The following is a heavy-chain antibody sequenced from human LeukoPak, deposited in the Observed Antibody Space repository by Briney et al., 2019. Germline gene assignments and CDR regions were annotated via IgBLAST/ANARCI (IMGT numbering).Heavy chain of an antibody. CDR2: IYTSGST. CDR1: GGSISTDY. V-gene: IGHV4-4*07. Sequence: PSETLSLTCTVSGGSISTDYWTWIRQPAGKGLEWIGLIYTSGSTNYNPSLKSRVTMLVDTSKNQFSLKLTSVTAADTAVYYCASDFGYWGQGTLVTVSS. J-gene: IGHJ4*02. D-gene: IGHD3-10*01. CDR3: ASDFGY.